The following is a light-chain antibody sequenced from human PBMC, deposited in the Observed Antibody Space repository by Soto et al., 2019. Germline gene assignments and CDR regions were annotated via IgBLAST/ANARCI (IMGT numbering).Light chain of an antibody. V-gene: IGLV2-14*01. J-gene: IGLJ1*01. CDR1: SSDVGGYNY. CDR2: AVT. Sequence: QSVLTQPASVSGSPGQSITIPCTGTSSDVGGYNYVSWYQQHPGKAPKLMIYAVTDRPSGVSSRFSGSKSGNTASLTISGLQAEDEADYYCSSYTSSSTLFGTVTKVTVL. CDR3: SSYTSSSTL.